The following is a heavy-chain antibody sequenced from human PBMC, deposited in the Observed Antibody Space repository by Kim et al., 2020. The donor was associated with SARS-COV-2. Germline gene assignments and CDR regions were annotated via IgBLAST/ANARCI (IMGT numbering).Heavy chain of an antibody. J-gene: IGHJ6*02. CDR1: GDSVSSNSAA. CDR3: ARTPTPPRARYCSSTSCYVSYYYGMDV. Sequence: SQTLSLTCAISGDSVSSNSAAWNRIRQSPSRGLEWLGRTYYRSKWYNDYAVSVKSRITINPDTSKNQFSLQLNSVTPEDTAVYYCARTPTPPRARYCSSTSCYVSYYYGMDVWGQGTTVTVSS. D-gene: IGHD2-2*01. CDR2: TYYRSKWYN. V-gene: IGHV6-1*01.